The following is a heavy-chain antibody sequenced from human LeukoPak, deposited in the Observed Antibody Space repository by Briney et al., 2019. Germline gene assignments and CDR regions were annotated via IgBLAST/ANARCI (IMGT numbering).Heavy chain of an antibody. V-gene: IGHV4-59*01. CDR3: ARYPASGYSSYYGMDV. Sequence: SETLSLTCTVSGGSISSYYWNWIRQPPGKGLEWIGYIYYSGSTNYNPSLKSRVTISVDTSKNQFSLKLSSVTAADTAVYYCARYPASGYSSYYGMDVWGQGTTVTVSS. CDR2: IYYSGST. J-gene: IGHJ6*02. D-gene: IGHD3-22*01. CDR1: GGSISSYY.